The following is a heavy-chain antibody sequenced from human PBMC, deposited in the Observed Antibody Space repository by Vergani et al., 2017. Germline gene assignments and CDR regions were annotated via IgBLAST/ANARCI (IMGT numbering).Heavy chain of an antibody. CDR3: ARGKRYCSGFSCYYYYGMDV. CDR1: GTSISGSSDY. V-gene: IGHV4-39*01. D-gene: IGHD2-15*01. Sequence: QLQLQESGPGLLKPSETLSLTCSVSGTSISGSSDYWGWIRQPPGKGLEWIGSIFYTGTSYYNPSLESRATNSVDTSKNQFSLKLSSVTAADTAVYYCARGKRYCSGFSCYYYYGMDVWGQGTTVTVSS. CDR2: IFYTGTS. J-gene: IGHJ6*02.